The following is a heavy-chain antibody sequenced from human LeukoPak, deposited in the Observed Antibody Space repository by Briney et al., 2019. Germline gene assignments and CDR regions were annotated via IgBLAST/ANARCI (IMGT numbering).Heavy chain of an antibody. V-gene: IGHV4-34*01. CDR3: AIVLGQYYDFWGTEYYFDY. CDR1: GGSFSGYY. J-gene: IGHJ4*02. D-gene: IGHD3-3*01. CDR2: INHSGST. Sequence: SETLSLTCDVYGGSFSGYYWSWIRQPPGKGLEWIGEINHSGSTNYNPSLKSRVTISVDTSKNQFSLKLSSVTAADTAVYYCAIVLGQYYDFWGTEYYFDYWGKGTMVTVSS.